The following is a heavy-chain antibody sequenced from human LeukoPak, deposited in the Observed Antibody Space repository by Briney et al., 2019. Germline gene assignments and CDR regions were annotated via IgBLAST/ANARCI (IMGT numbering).Heavy chain of an antibody. CDR3: AKDMSSYGSGSSYNPWGPFDS. CDR1: GFTFDDYS. D-gene: IGHD3-10*01. J-gene: IGHJ4*01. Sequence: PGGSLRLSCVASGFTFDDYSMHWVRQAPGKGLEWVSGIAWNSGNTGYADSVKGRFTISRGNAENSLCLQMNSLRAEDTALYYCAKDMSSYGSGSSYNPWGPFDSWGQGTLVTVSS. V-gene: IGHV3-9*01. CDR2: IAWNSGNT.